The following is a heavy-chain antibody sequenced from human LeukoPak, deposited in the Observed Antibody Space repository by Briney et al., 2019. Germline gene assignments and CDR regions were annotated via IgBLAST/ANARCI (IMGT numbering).Heavy chain of an antibody. CDR1: GFTFYA. CDR3: AKDVHTVVVPAATQIDF. CDR2: ISWDGDST. Sequence: GGSLRLSCEASGFTFYAMHWVRQPPGKGLEWVSRISWDGDSTNYADSVKGRFTISRDNSKNSLYLQMTSLRTEDTAFYYCAKDVHTVVVPAATQIDFRGQGTLVTVSS. V-gene: IGHV3-43*01. J-gene: IGHJ4*02. D-gene: IGHD2-2*01.